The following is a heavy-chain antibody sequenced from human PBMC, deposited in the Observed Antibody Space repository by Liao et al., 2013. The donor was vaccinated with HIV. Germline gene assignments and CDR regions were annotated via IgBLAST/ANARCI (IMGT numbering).Heavy chain of an antibody. V-gene: IGHV4-34*01. Sequence: QVQLQQWGARLLKPSETLSLTCAVYGGSFSHYYWSWIRQPPGKGLEWIGEINHSGSTNYNPSLKSRVTILVDTSKNQFSLKLKSVTAADTAVYYCARVRELGIASWGQGTLVTISS. J-gene: IGHJ4*02. CDR3: ARVRELGIAS. CDR2: INHSGST. D-gene: IGHD7-27*01. CDR1: GGSFSHYY.